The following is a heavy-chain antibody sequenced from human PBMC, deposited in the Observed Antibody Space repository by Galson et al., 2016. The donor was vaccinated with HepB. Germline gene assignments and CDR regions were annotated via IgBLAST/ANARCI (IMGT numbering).Heavy chain of an antibody. CDR3: AGGVEARQEYFYGMDV. CDR1: GGSINSGSYF. Sequence: TLSLTCTVSGGSINSGSYFWTWVRQRAGKGLEWIGRVSASGSTNYNPSLKSRVIVSIDTSKNQFSLRLTSVTAADTAVYYCAGGVEARQEYFYGMDVWGKGTTVTVSS. J-gene: IGHJ6*04. V-gene: IGHV4-61*02. CDR2: VSASGST. D-gene: IGHD6-6*01.